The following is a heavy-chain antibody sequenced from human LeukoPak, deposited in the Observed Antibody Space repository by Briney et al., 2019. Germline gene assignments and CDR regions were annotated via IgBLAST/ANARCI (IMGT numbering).Heavy chain of an antibody. V-gene: IGHV4-59*08. J-gene: IGHJ4*02. D-gene: IGHD3-16*02. CDR2: IYYSGST. CDR1: GGSISSYY. Sequence: SETLSLTCTVSGGSISSYYWSWIRQPPGKGLEWIGYIYYSGSTNYNPSLKSRVTISVDTSKNQFSLKLSSMTAADTAVYYCARHSRGSYRPTYFDYWGQGTLVTVSS. CDR3: ARHSRGSYRPTYFDY.